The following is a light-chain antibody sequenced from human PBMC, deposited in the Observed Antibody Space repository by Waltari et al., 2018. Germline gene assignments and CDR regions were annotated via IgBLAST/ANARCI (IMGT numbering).Light chain of an antibody. CDR2: SAS. Sequence: EVLMTQPPAIVSVSPGERATLSCRASPSISRNLAWYPQKPGRPPRLLMHSASIRATGVPARFSGSGSGTDFTLTINSLQSDDFAVYYCQQYNDWPPWTFGQGTKVEVK. CDR1: PSISRN. CDR3: QQYNDWPPWT. J-gene: IGKJ1*01. V-gene: IGKV3-15*01.